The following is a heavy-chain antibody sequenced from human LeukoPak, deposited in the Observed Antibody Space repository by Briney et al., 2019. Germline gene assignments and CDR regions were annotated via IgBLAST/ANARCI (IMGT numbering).Heavy chain of an antibody. CDR2: IIPIFGTA. V-gene: IGHV1-69*13. CDR3: AKTYYYDSSGYYFDY. CDR1: GGTFSSYA. Sequence: ASVKVSCKASGGTFSSYAISWVRQAPGQGLEWMGGIIPIFGTANYAQKFQGRVTITADESTSTAYMELSSLRSEDTAVYYCAKTYYYDSSGYYFDYWAREPWSPSPQ. J-gene: IGHJ4*02. D-gene: IGHD3-22*01.